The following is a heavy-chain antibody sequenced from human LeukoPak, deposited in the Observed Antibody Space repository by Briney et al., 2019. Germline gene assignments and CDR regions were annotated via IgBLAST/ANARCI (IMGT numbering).Heavy chain of an antibody. CDR1: GFTVSSYS. CDR2: IYSGGST. D-gene: IGHD3-10*01. Sequence: GGSLRLSCAASGFTVSSYSMNWVRQAPGKGLEWVSVIYSGGSTYYADSVKGRFTISRDNSKNTLYLQMNSLRAEDTAVYYCARDKFGPYYMDVWGKGTTVTISS. V-gene: IGHV3-66*01. J-gene: IGHJ6*03. CDR3: ARDKFGPYYMDV.